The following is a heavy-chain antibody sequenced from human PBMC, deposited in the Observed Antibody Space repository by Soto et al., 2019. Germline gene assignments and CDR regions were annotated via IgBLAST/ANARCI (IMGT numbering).Heavy chain of an antibody. CDR1: GFTFSSYG. V-gene: IGHV3-33*01. CDR3: YMIVVVNRRFAFDI. CDR2: IWYDGSNK. Sequence: QVQLVESGGGVVQPGRSLRLSCAASGFTFSSYGMHWVRQAPGKGLEWVAVIWYDGSNKYYADSVKGRFTISRDNSKNTLYLQMNSLRAEDTAVYYCYMIVVVNRRFAFDIWGQGIMVTVSS. J-gene: IGHJ3*02. D-gene: IGHD3-22*01.